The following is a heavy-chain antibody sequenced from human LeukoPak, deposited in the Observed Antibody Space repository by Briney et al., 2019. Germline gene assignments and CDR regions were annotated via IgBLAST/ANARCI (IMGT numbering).Heavy chain of an antibody. CDR1: GFSFRTSW. D-gene: IGHD6-19*01. J-gene: IGHJ5*02. CDR2: IHQYGSER. V-gene: IGHV3-7*01. Sequence: GGSLRLSCAASGFSFRTSWMNWVRQAPGKGLEWVANIHQYGSERYHVDSVKGRFTISRDNAKNSMYLQMNSLRAEDTAVYYCAAGISVAGSSWFDPWGQGTLVTVSS. CDR3: AAGISVAGSSWFDP.